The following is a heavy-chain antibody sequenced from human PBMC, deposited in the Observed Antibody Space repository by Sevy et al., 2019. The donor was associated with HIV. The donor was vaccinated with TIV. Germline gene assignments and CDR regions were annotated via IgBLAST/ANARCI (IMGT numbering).Heavy chain of an antibody. CDR2: IRPDGSDK. Sequence: GGSLRLSCAASGFTFSPYWMTWVRQAPGKGLEWVANIRPDGSDKYYVDSVKGGLTISRDNAKNSLYLQMNSLGADDTGMSYCAGGVGLDCWGQGALVTVSS. CDR1: GFTFSPYW. CDR3: AGGVGLDC. D-gene: IGHD1-26*01. V-gene: IGHV3-7*01. J-gene: IGHJ4*02.